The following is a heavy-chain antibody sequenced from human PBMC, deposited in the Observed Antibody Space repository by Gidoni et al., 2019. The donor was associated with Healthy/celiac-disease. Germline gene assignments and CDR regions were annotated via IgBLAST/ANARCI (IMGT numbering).Heavy chain of an antibody. CDR1: GFTFSSYA. J-gene: IGHJ4*02. V-gene: IGHV3-23*01. CDR3: AKVGGGNYRFLNY. CDR2: ISGSGGST. D-gene: IGHD1-7*01. Sequence: EVQLLESGGGLVQPGGSLSLSCAASGFTFSSYAMSWVRQAPGKGLEWVSAISGSGGSTYYADSVKGRFTISRDNSKNTLYLQMNSLRAEDTAVYYCAKVGGGNYRFLNYWGQGTLVTVSS.